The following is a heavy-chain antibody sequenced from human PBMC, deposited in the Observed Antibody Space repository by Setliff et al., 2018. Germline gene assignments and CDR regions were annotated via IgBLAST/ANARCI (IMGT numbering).Heavy chain of an antibody. CDR1: GGSVTSYY. J-gene: IGHJ6*03. CDR3: ARAISGWYSAHYYYMDV. Sequence: SETLSLTCTVSGGSVTSYYWSWIRQAAGKGLEWVGHIYTSGSTNYNPSLKSRVTISVDASKNQLSLNLRSVTAADTAVYYCARAISGWYSAHYYYMDVWGKGTTVTVS. CDR2: IYTSGST. D-gene: IGHD6-19*01. V-gene: IGHV4-4*07.